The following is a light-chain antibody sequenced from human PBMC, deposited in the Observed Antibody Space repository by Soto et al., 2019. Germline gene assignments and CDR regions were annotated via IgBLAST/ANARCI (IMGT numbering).Light chain of an antibody. V-gene: IGKV1-27*01. CDR2: GAS. Sequence: DTQMTQSPSSLSASVGDRVTMTCRASQGISHYLAWYQQKPGKPPTLLIHGASTLQSGVPTRFSGSGSGTDFTLTISSLQPEDVAVYYCQRYNSAPRTFGQGTKVDIK. CDR1: QGISHY. CDR3: QRYNSAPRT. J-gene: IGKJ1*01.